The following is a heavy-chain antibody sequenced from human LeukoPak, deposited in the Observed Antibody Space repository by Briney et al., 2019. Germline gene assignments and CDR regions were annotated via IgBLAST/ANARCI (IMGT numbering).Heavy chain of an antibody. V-gene: IGHV1-18*01. CDR2: ISAYNGNT. Sequence: GESLKISCKGSGYSFTSYGISWVRQAPGQGLEWMGWISAYNGNTNYAQKLQGRVTMTTDTSTSTAYMELRSLRSDDTAVYYCARDRATMIVVPRGAFDIWGQGTMVTVSS. D-gene: IGHD3-22*01. CDR1: GYSFTSYG. CDR3: ARDRATMIVVPRGAFDI. J-gene: IGHJ3*02.